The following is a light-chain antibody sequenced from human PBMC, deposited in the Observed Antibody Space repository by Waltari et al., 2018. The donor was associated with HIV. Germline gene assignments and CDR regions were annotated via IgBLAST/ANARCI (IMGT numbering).Light chain of an antibody. CDR3: QQYDSLPPA. Sequence: DIQMTQSPSSLSASVGDRVTITCQASQDIKNYLNWYQQKPGKAPELLIYDASIWETGVPSRFSASGSGTHFTFIVSSLQPEDFATYYCQQYDSLPPAFGQGTRLDIK. J-gene: IGKJ5*01. CDR1: QDIKNY. CDR2: DAS. V-gene: IGKV1-33*01.